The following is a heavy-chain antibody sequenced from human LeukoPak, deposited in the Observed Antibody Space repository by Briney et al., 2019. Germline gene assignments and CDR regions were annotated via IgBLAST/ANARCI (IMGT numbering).Heavy chain of an antibody. V-gene: IGHV1-69*05. D-gene: IGHD3-22*01. CDR2: IIPIFGTA. Sequence: ASVKVSCKASGGTFSSYAISWVQQAPGQGLEWMGGIIPIFGTANYAQKFQGRVTITTDESTSTAYMELSSLRSEDTAVYYCARDRYYDSSGGEDYFDYWGQGTLVTVSS. CDR1: GGTFSSYA. CDR3: ARDRYYDSSGGEDYFDY. J-gene: IGHJ4*02.